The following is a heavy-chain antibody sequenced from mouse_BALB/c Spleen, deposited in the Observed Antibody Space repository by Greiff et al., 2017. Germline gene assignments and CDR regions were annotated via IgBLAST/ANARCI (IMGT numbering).Heavy chain of an antibody. Sequence: QVQLQQSGAELVRPGSSVKISCKASGYAFSSYWMNWVKQRPGQGLEWIGQIYPGDGDTNYNGKFKGKATLTADKSSSTAYMQLSSLTSEDSAVYFCARVGDYDPFAYWGQGTLVTVSA. CDR2: IYPGDGDT. J-gene: IGHJ3*01. V-gene: IGHV1-80*01. CDR1: GYAFSSYW. D-gene: IGHD2-4*01. CDR3: ARVGDYDPFAY.